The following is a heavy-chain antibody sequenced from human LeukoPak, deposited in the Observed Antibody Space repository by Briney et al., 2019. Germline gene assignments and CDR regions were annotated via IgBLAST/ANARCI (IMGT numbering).Heavy chain of an antibody. CDR1: GGTFGSYA. D-gene: IGHD5-12*01. V-gene: IGHV1-69*05. CDR3: ARGRVATILYYYMDV. CDR2: IIPIFGTA. J-gene: IGHJ6*03. Sequence: SVKVSCKASGGTFGSYAISWVRQAPGQGLEWMGGIIPIFGTANYAQKFQGRVTITTDESTSTAYMELSSLRSEDTAVYYCARGRVATILYYYMDVWGKGTTVTVSS.